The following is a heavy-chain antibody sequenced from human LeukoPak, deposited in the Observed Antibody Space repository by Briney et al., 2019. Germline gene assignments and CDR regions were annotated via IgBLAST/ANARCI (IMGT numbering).Heavy chain of an antibody. Sequence: GGSLRLSCAASGFTVSSNYMSWVRQAPGKGLEWVSVIYSGGSTYYADSVKGRFTISRDNSKNTLYLQMNSLRAEDTAVYYCASLNWNDAWNYYYGMDVWGQGTTVTVSS. CDR3: ASLNWNDAWNYYYGMDV. CDR1: GFTVSSNY. CDR2: IYSGGST. D-gene: IGHD1-20*01. V-gene: IGHV3-53*01. J-gene: IGHJ6*02.